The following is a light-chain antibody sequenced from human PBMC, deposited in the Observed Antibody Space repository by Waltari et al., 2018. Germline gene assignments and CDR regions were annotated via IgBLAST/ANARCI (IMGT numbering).Light chain of an antibody. CDR3: CSYAGDNTMM. CDR1: YYDVGSYDL. Sequence: QSALTQPASVSGSPGQSVTISCTGTYYDVGSYDLVSWYQQYPGKAPRLIIYEATSRPSWVSNRFSASKSGNTASLTISGLQTEDEAHYYCCSYAGDNTMMFGGGTRLTVL. J-gene: IGLJ3*02. V-gene: IGLV2-23*01. CDR2: EAT.